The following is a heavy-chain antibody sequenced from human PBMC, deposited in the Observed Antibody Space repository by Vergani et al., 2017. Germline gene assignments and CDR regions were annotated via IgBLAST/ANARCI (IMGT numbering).Heavy chain of an antibody. J-gene: IGHJ4*02. V-gene: IGHV1-46*03. CDR2: INPSGGST. CDR3: ARGGEYYYGSGSHFTTRNGFDY. CDR1: GYTFTSYY. Sequence: QVQLVQSGAEVKKPGASVKVSFKASGYTFTSYYMHWVRQAPGQGLEWLGIINPSGGSTSYAQKFQGRVTMTRDTSTSTVYMELSSLRSEDTAVYYCARGGEYYYGSGSHFTTRNGFDYWGQGTLVTVSS. D-gene: IGHD3-10*01.